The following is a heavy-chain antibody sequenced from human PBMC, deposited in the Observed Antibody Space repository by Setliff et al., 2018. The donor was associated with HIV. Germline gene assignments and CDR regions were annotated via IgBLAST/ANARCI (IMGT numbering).Heavy chain of an antibody. Sequence: RLSCTASGFTFGDYAMSWVRQAPGKGLEGGGFIRSKAYGGTTEYAASVKGRFTISRDXXXTXAYXKMNSLKTEDTAVYYCTRDRDXXXXXGXXFDIWGXGTXVT. CDR1: GFTFGDYA. V-gene: IGHV3-49*04. J-gene: IGHJ3*02. CDR2: IRSKAYGGTT. CDR3: TRDRDXXXXXGXXFDI. D-gene: IGHD2-15*01.